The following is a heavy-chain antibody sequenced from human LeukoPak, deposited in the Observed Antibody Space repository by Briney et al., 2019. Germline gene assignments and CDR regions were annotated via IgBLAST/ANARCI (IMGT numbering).Heavy chain of an antibody. Sequence: PSETLSLTCAVYGGSFSGYYWSWIRQPPGRGLEWIGEINHSGSTNYNPSLKSRVTISVDTSKNQFSLKLSSVTAADTAVYYCARGPLRFLEWLPGGWFDPWGQGTLVTVSS. J-gene: IGHJ5*02. CDR3: ARGPLRFLEWLPGGWFDP. V-gene: IGHV4-34*01. D-gene: IGHD3-3*01. CDR1: GGSFSGYY. CDR2: INHSGST.